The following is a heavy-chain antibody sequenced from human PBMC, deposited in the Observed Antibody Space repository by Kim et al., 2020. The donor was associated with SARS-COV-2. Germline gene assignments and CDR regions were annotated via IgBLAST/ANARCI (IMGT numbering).Heavy chain of an antibody. CDR3: ARGRAVTKDADY. CDR1: GGSFTGYH. J-gene: IGHJ4*02. Sequence: SETLSLTCTVSGGSFTGYHWSWIRQSPGKGLEWIGYISDSGDTNYKPSLKSRVTLLLDTSKNQFSLKVTSVTAADTAVYFCARGRAVTKDADYWGQGTLV. V-gene: IGHV4-59*01. D-gene: IGHD4-17*01. CDR2: ISDSGDT.